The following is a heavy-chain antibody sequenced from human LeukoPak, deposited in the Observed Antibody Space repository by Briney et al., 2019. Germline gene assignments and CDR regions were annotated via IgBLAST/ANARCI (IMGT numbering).Heavy chain of an antibody. CDR2: IYTSGST. J-gene: IGHJ6*03. Sequence: SETLSLTCTVSGGSISSYYWSWIRQPAGKGLEWIGRIYTSGSTNYNPSLKSRVTMSVDTSKNQFSLKLSSVTAADTDVYYCARAVVVPAAIGEAYYYYMDVWGKGTTVTVSS. D-gene: IGHD2-2*02. V-gene: IGHV4-4*07. CDR3: ARAVVVPAAIGEAYYYYMDV. CDR1: GGSISSYY.